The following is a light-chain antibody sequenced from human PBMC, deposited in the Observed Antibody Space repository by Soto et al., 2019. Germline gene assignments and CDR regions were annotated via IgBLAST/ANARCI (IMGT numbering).Light chain of an antibody. Sequence: QSVLTQPPSLSGTPGQTVTISCIGSRSNIGSAIVHWYQQLPGTAPKHLIYMNNQRPSGVPDRFSGSKSGTSASLVITGLRPEDEADYYCVAWDDNRSSRVFGGGTKLTVL. CDR2: MNN. CDR1: RSNIGSAI. J-gene: IGLJ3*02. CDR3: VAWDDNRSSRV. V-gene: IGLV1-47*01.